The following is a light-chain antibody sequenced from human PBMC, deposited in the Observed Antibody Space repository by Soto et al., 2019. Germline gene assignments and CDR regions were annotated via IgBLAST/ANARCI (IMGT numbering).Light chain of an antibody. CDR2: TAS. CDR3: HQSYSSLVYT. Sequence: IRMTQSPSSLSASTGDRVTITCRASQNIGTYLNWYQQEPGKAPTVLIYTASTLQSGVPSRFSGSGSGTDFTLTINSLQPEDSATYYCHQSYSSLVYTFGPGTKVDIK. V-gene: IGKV1-39*01. CDR1: QNIGTY. J-gene: IGKJ2*01.